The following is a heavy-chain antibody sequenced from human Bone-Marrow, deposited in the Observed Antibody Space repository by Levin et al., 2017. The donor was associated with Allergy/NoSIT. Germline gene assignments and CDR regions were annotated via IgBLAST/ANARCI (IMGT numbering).Heavy chain of an antibody. D-gene: IGHD3-9*01. CDR2: IIPIFGTA. V-gene: IGHV1-69*06. Sequence: KISCKASGGTFSSYAISWVRQAPGQGLEWMGGIIPIFGTANYAQKFQGRVTITADKSTSTAYMELSSLRSEDTAVYYCARGGGVLRYFDWTYRRSYDYYYMDVWGKGTTVTVSS. CDR1: GGTFSSYA. CDR3: ARGGGVLRYFDWTYRRSYDYYYMDV. J-gene: IGHJ6*03.